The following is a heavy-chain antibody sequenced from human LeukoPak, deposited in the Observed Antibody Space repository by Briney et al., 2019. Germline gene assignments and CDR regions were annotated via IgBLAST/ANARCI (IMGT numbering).Heavy chain of an antibody. CDR2: INPNSGGT. CDR3: ARGSGWADFDY. Sequence: ASVKVSCKASGYAFTGYYMQWVRKAPGQGLEWMVRINPNSGGTNYAQKFQGRVTMTRGTSISTAYMELSRLRSDDTAVYYCARGSGWADFDYWGQGTLVTVSS. D-gene: IGHD6-19*01. CDR1: GYAFTGYY. V-gene: IGHV1-2*06. J-gene: IGHJ4*02.